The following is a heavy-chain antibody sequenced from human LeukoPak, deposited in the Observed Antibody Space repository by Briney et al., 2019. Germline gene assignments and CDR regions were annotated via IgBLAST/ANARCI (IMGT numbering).Heavy chain of an antibody. CDR1: GYIFTNYG. J-gene: IGHJ4*02. CDR3: ARVRSGSEDVGDF. CDR2: ISAKTGNT. D-gene: IGHD1-26*01. V-gene: IGHV1-18*01. Sequence: GASVTVSCKTSGYIFTNYGFNWVRQAPGQGLEWMGWISAKTGNTNYALKHQGRVTLTTDTSTNTAYMEVRRLTSDDTAIYYCARVRSGSEDVGDFWGQGTLVTVSS.